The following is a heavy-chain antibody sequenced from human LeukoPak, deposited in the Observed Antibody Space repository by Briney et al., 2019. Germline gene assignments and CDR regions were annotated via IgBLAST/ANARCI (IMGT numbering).Heavy chain of an antibody. V-gene: IGHV3-30-3*01. D-gene: IGHD3-10*01. J-gene: IGHJ4*02. CDR2: ISYDGSNK. CDR1: GFTFSSYA. CDR3: AKGGSMGWFGEFHFDY. Sequence: GGSLRLSCAASGFTFSSYAMHWVRQAPGKGLEWVAVISYDGSNKYYADSVKGRFTISRDNSKNTLYLQMNSLRAEDTAVYYCAKGGSMGWFGEFHFDYWGQGTLVTVSS.